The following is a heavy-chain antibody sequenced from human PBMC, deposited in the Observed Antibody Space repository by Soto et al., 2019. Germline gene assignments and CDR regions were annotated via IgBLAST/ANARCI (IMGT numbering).Heavy chain of an antibody. CDR2: IYYSGST. V-gene: IGHV4-59*01. CDR1: GGSISSYY. J-gene: IGHJ4*02. CDR3: ARGLGLRYFDWSFDY. D-gene: IGHD3-9*01. Sequence: SETLSLTCTVSGGSISSYYWSWIRQPPGKGLEWIGYIYYSGSTNYNPSLKSRVTISVDTSKNQFSLKLSSVTAADTAVYYCARGLGLRYFDWSFDYWGQGTLVTVSS.